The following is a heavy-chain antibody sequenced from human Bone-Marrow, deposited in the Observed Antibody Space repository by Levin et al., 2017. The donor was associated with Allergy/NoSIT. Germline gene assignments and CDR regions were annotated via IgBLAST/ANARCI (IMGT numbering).Heavy chain of an antibody. CDR1: GFTFSSYA. CDR3: ARDLLRTVTNDY. CDR2: ISYDGSNK. Sequence: PGGSLRLSCAASGFTFSSYAMHWVRQAPGKGLEWVAVISYDGSNKYYADSVKGRFSISRDNSKNTLYLQMNSLRAEDTAVYYCARDLLRTVTNDYWGQGTLVTVSS. V-gene: IGHV3-30-3*01. J-gene: IGHJ4*02. D-gene: IGHD4-17*01.